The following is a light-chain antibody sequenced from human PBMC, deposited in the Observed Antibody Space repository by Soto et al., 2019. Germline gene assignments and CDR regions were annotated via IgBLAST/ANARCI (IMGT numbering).Light chain of an antibody. J-gene: IGKJ4*01. V-gene: IGKV1-39*01. Sequence: DIQMTQSPSSLSASVGDRVTIACRASQSISNYLNWYQLKPGKAPKLLIYAASTLQSGVPSRFSGSGSGTDFTLSINRLQPEDFATYYCQQSYSLPRTFGGGTKVEIK. CDR3: QQSYSLPRT. CDR2: AAS. CDR1: QSISNY.